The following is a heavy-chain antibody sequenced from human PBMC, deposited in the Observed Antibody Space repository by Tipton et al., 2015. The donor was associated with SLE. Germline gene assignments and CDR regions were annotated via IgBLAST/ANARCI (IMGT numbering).Heavy chain of an antibody. CDR3: ARVGAGEAFDI. Sequence: TLSLTCAVYGGSFSGYYWSWIRQPPGKGLEWIGSIYHSGSTYYNPSLKRRVTISVDTSKNQFSLKLSSVTAADTAVYYCARVGAGEAFDIWGQGTMVTVSS. J-gene: IGHJ3*02. CDR1: GGSFSGYY. CDR2: IYHSGST. V-gene: IGHV4-34*01. D-gene: IGHD7-27*01.